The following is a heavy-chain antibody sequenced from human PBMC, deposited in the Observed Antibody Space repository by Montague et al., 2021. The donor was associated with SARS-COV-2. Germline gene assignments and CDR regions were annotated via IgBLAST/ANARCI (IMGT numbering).Heavy chain of an antibody. CDR3: ARDSFWSDYYTDYYGVDV. J-gene: IGHJ6*02. Sequence: SLRLSCAASGFTFSSYWMSWVRQAPGKGLEWAANIKQDGSEKYYVDSVKGRFTISRDNAKNSLYLQMNSLRAEDTAVYYCARDSFWSDYYTDYYGVDVWGQGTTVTVSS. D-gene: IGHD3-3*01. CDR1: GFTFSSYW. CDR2: IKQDGSEK. V-gene: IGHV3-7*01.